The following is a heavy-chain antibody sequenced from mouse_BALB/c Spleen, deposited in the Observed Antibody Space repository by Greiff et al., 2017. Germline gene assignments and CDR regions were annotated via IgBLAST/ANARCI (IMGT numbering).Heavy chain of an antibody. D-gene: IGHD1-1*01. CDR3: ARRDITTVVDWYFDV. CDR1: GFTFSSYA. V-gene: IGHV5-6-5*01. Sequence: EVKLQESGGGLVKPGGSLKLSCAASGFTFSSYAMSWVRQTPEKRLEWVASISSGGSTYYPDSVKGRFTISRDNARNILYLQMSSLRSEDTAMYYCARRDITTVVDWYFDVWGAGTTVTVSS. CDR2: ISSGGST. J-gene: IGHJ1*01.